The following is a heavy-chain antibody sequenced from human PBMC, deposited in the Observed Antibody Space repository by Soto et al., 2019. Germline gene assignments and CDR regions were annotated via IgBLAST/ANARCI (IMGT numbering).Heavy chain of an antibody. Sequence: PGGSLRLSCEVSGLTFSRYIMSWVRQAPGKGLEWVSTINCNGDSIDYADSVKGRFTISRDNAKNSLYLQMNSLRAEDTALYHCAKASITISPRVAFDIWGQGTMVTVSS. J-gene: IGHJ3*02. V-gene: IGHV3-20*01. CDR1: GLTFSRYI. CDR3: AKASITISPRVAFDI. D-gene: IGHD3-3*01. CDR2: INCNGDSI.